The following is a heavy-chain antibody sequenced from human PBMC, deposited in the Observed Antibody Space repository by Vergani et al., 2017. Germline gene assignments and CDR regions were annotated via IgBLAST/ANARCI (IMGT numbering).Heavy chain of an antibody. V-gene: IGHV4-61*02. D-gene: IGHD3-10*01. J-gene: IGHJ4*02. CDR3: ARARARYYFDY. CDR2: IYVSGIT. Sequence: QVQLQESGPGLVKPSQTLSLTCTVSGASINNDFYYWHWIRQPAGKGLEWIGRIYVSGITDYNSSLQSRVSMSVDTSKNQFSLTLTSVTAADTAVYYCARARARYYFDYWGQGTLVTVSS. CDR1: GASINNDFYY.